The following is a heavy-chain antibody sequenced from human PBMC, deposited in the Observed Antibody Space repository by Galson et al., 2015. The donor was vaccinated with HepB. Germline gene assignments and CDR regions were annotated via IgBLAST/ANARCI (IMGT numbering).Heavy chain of an antibody. Sequence: SLRLSCAVSGFTFNKYWMNWVRQVPGKGLEWVAIITPDGSDRKYVDSVRGRFTISRDNADNSVFLQMDSLRVEDTAIYFCARGHFWSLDIWGQGTRVTVS. J-gene: IGHJ3*02. V-gene: IGHV3-7*01. D-gene: IGHD2-8*02. CDR3: ARGHFWSLDI. CDR2: ITPDGSDR. CDR1: GFTFNKYW.